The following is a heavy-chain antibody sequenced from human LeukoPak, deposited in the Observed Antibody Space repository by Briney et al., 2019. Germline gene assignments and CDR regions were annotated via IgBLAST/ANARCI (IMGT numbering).Heavy chain of an antibody. J-gene: IGHJ4*02. V-gene: IGHV3-33*06. CDR3: AKDRTVYSSSWYYFDY. D-gene: IGHD6-13*01. CDR1: GFTFSSYG. Sequence: GGSLRLSCAASGFTFSSYGVHWVRQAPGKWLEWVAVIWYDGSNKYYTDSVKGRFTISRDNSKNTLYLQMTSLRAEDTAVYYCAKDRTVYSSSWYYFDYWGQGTLVTVSS. CDR2: IWYDGSNK.